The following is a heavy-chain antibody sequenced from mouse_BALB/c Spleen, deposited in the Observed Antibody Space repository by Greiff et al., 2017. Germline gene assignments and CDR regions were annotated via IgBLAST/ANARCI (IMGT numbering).Heavy chain of an antibody. CDR1: GYTFTSYW. CDR3: ARGENHYYAMDY. Sequence: QVQLQQSGAELAKPGASVKMSCKASGYTFTSYWMHWVKQRPGQGLEWIGYINPSTGYTEYNQKFKDKATLTADKSSSTAYMQLSSLTSEDSAVYYCARGENHYYAMDYWGQGTSVTVSS. CDR2: INPSTGYT. J-gene: IGHJ4*01. V-gene: IGHV1-7*01.